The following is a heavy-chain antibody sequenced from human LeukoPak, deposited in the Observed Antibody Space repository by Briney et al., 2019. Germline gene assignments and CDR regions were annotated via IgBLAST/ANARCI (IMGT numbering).Heavy chain of an antibody. Sequence: GESLKISCKGSGYSFTSYWIGWVRQMPGKGLEWMGIIYPGDSDTRYSPSFQGQVTISADKSISTAYLQWSSLKASDTAMYYCARSYPDYYDSSGYSYYFDYWGQGTLVTVSS. V-gene: IGHV5-51*01. CDR2: IYPGDSDT. CDR1: GYSFTSYW. CDR3: ARSYPDYYDSSGYSYYFDY. J-gene: IGHJ4*02. D-gene: IGHD3-22*01.